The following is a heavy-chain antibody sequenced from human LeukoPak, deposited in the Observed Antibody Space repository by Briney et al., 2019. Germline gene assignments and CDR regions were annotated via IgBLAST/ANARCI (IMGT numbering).Heavy chain of an antibody. CDR3: ARSRGNAYDSSGYYSRPFDY. CDR1: GASISSYY. Sequence: SETLSLTCTVSGASISSYYWSWIRQPPGKGLEWIGEINHSGSTNYNPSLKSRVTISVDTSKNQFSLKLSSVTAADTAVYYCARSRGNAYDSSGYYSRPFDYWGQGTLVTVSS. J-gene: IGHJ4*02. D-gene: IGHD3-22*01. CDR2: INHSGST. V-gene: IGHV4-34*01.